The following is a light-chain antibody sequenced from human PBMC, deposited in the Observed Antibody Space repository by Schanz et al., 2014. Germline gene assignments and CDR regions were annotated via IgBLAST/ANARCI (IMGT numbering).Light chain of an antibody. CDR2: EVT. J-gene: IGLJ3*02. V-gene: IGLV2-8*01. CDR1: SSDIGGYNY. CDR3: SSYAGSKAL. Sequence: QSALTQPPSASGSPGQSVTISCTGTSSDIGGYNYVSWYQQHPGEAPKLMLYEVTKRPSGVPDRFSGSKSGNTASLTVSGLQAEDEADYYCSSYAGSKALFGGGTKLTVL.